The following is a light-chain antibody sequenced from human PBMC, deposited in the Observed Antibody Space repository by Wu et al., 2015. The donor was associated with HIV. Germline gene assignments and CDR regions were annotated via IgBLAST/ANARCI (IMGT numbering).Light chain of an antibody. Sequence: EIVLTQSPGTLSLSPGERVTLSCRASQSISNRYLAWYQQKLGQAPRLLIYGTSSRATGIPDRFSGSGSGTDFTLTISRLEPEDFAVYCCQQRKTFGQGTKVEIK. CDR1: QSISNRY. V-gene: IGKV3-20*01. J-gene: IGKJ1*01. CDR2: GTS. CDR3: QQRKT.